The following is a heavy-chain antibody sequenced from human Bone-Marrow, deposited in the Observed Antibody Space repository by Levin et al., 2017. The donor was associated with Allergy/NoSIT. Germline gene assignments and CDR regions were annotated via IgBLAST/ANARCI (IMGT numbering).Heavy chain of an antibody. V-gene: IGHV4-31*03. D-gene: IGHD3-22*01. Sequence: LRLSCTVSGDSVNNGVYYWSWIRQHPGKGLQWIGFVSYSGSMYSNPSLKSRVSISVDASKTQFSLKLTSVTAADTAVYYCATSAYYQDSSGYYFDSWGQGTLVTVSS. CDR2: VSYSGSM. CDR1: GDSVNNGVYY. J-gene: IGHJ4*02. CDR3: ATSAYYQDSSGYYFDS.